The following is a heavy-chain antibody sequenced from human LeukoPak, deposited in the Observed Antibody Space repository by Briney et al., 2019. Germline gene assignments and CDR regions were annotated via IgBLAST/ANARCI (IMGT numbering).Heavy chain of an antibody. V-gene: IGHV3-7*01. CDR1: GFTFSSYW. D-gene: IGHD1-7*01. CDR3: ATNNWNYGFDY. Sequence: QPGGSLRLSCAASGFTFSSYWMSWVRQAPGKGLEWVANIKQDGSEKYYVDSVKGRLTISRDNAKNSLYLQMNSLRAEDTAVYYCATNNWNYGFDYWGQGTLVTVSS. CDR2: IKQDGSEK. J-gene: IGHJ4*02.